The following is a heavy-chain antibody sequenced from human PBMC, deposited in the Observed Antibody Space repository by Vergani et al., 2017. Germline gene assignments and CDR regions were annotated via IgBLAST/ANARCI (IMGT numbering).Heavy chain of an antibody. CDR1: GFTFSSYE. V-gene: IGHV3-48*03. CDR3: ARGGSTSPQSGSWFDP. CDR2: ISSSGSTI. Sequence: EVQLVESGGGLVQPGGSLRLSCAASGFTFSSYEMNWVRQAPGKGLEWVSYISSSGSTIYYADSVKGRFTISRDNAKNSLYLQMNSLRAEDTAVYYCARGGSTSPQSGSWFDPWGQGTLVTVSS. J-gene: IGHJ5*02. D-gene: IGHD2-2*01.